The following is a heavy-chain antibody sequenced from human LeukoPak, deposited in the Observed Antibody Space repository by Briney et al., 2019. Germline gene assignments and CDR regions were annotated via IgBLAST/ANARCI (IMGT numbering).Heavy chain of an antibody. Sequence: PSETLSLTCTVSGGSISSYYWSWIRQPPGKGLEWIGYIYYSGSTIYNPSLKSRVTISVDTSKNQFSLKLSSVTAADTAVYYCARGRPNTIFGVVIILVSEASYFDYWGQGTLVTVSS. V-gene: IGHV4-59*01. CDR2: IYYSGST. D-gene: IGHD3-3*01. CDR1: GGSISSYY. CDR3: ARGRPNTIFGVVIILVSEASYFDY. J-gene: IGHJ4*02.